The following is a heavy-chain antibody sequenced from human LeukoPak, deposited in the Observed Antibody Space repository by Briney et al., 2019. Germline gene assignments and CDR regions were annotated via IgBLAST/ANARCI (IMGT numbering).Heavy chain of an antibody. V-gene: IGHV3-33*01. D-gene: IGHD3-10*01. J-gene: IGHJ4*02. CDR1: GFTFSSYG. CDR2: IWYDGSNK. CDR3: ASSRYGSGSYYKWYDY. Sequence: GGSLRLSCAASGFTFSSYGMHWVRQAPGKGLEWVAVIWYDGSNKYYADSVKGRFTISRDNSKNTLYLQMNSLRAEDTAVYYCASSRYGSGSYYKWYDYWGQGTLVTVSS.